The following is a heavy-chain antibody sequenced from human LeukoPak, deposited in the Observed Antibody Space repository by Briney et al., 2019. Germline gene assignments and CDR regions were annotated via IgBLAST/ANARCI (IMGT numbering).Heavy chain of an antibody. Sequence: PSETLSLTCTVSGGSISSSSYYWGWIRQPPGKGLEWIGSIYYSGSTYYNPSLKSRVTISVDTSKNQFSLKLSSVTAADTAVYYCARDPGEPRPYVPYNWFDPWGQGTLVTVSS. D-gene: IGHD2-2*01. J-gene: IGHJ5*02. CDR1: GGSISSSSYY. CDR3: ARDPGEPRPYVPYNWFDP. CDR2: IYYSGST. V-gene: IGHV4-39*07.